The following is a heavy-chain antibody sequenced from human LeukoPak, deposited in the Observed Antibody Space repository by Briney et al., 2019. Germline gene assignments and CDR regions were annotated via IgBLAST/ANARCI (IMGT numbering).Heavy chain of an antibody. D-gene: IGHD1/OR15-1a*01. CDR2: IYYSGST. Sequence: SETLSLTCTVSGGSISSNSYYWGWIRQPPGKGLEWIGSIYYSGSTYYNPSLKSRVTISVDTSKNQFSLKLSSVTAADTAVYYCARGPPRRNRVARFDYWGQGTLVTVSS. V-gene: IGHV4-39*07. CDR3: ARGPPRRNRVARFDY. CDR1: GGSISSNSYY. J-gene: IGHJ4*02.